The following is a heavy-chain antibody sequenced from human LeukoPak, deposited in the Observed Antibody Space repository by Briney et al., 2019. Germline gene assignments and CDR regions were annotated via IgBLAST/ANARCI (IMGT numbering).Heavy chain of an antibody. CDR2: IYYSGST. V-gene: IGHV4-30-4*08. CDR3: ARDRVDYDFWSGYGFNGMDV. CDR1: GGSISSGGYY. J-gene: IGHJ6*02. D-gene: IGHD3-3*01. Sequence: SETLSLTCTVSGGSISSGGYYWSWIRQHPGKGLEWIGYIYYSGSTYYNPSLKSRVTISVDTSKNQFSLKLSSVTAADTAVYYCARDRVDYDFWSGYGFNGMDVWGQGTTVTVSS.